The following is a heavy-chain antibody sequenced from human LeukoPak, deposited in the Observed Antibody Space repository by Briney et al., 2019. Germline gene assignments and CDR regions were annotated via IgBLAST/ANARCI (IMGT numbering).Heavy chain of an antibody. CDR3: ARGPAYGARSDYLDY. Sequence: PGRSLRLSCAASGFTFDDYAMHWVRQAPGKGLEWVSGISWNSGSIGYADSVKGRFTISRDNAKNSLYLQMNSLRAEDTAVYYCARGPAYGARSDYLDYWGQGTLVTVSS. V-gene: IGHV3-9*01. CDR2: ISWNSGSI. CDR1: GFTFDDYA. J-gene: IGHJ4*02. D-gene: IGHD3-10*01.